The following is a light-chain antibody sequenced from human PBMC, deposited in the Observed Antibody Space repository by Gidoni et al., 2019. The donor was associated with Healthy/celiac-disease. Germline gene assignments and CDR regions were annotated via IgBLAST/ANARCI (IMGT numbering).Light chain of an antibody. CDR2: ESP. Sequence: DIQMTQSPSSLSASVGDRVTITCRASQSISSYLNWYQQKPGKAPKLLIYESPSLQSGVPSRFSGSGSGTDFTLTISSLQPEDFATYYCQQSYSTPDTFGQGTKLEIK. V-gene: IGKV1-39*01. J-gene: IGKJ2*01. CDR1: QSISSY. CDR3: QQSYSTPDT.